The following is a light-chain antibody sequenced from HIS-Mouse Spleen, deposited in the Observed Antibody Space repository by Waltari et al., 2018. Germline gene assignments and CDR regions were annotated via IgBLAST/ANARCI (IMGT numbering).Light chain of an antibody. CDR1: SSNIGSNY. J-gene: IGLJ2*01. CDR3: AAWDDSLSGHVV. Sequence: QSVLTQPPSASGTPGQRVTISCSGSSSNIGSNYVYGYQQLPGTAPKLLIYRNNQRPSGVPDRVSGSKSGTSASLAISGLRSEDEADYYCAAWDDSLSGHVVFGGGTKLTVL. V-gene: IGLV1-47*01. CDR2: RNN.